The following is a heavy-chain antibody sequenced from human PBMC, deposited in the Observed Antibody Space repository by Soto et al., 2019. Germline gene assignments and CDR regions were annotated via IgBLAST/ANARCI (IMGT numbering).Heavy chain of an antibody. V-gene: IGHV4-31*03. J-gene: IGHJ4*02. Sequence: SETLSLTCTISGGSISSGGYYWSWIRQHPGKGLEWIGYIYDSGSTYSNPSLKSRVIVSVDTSQNQFSLKLSSVTAADTAVYYCARNSPRYFFDQWGRGTLVIVSS. CDR2: IYDSGST. CDR1: GGSISSGGYY. CDR3: ARNSPRYFFDQ. D-gene: IGHD1-26*01.